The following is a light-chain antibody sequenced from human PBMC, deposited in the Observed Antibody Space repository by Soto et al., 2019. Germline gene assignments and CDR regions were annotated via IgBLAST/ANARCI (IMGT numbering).Light chain of an antibody. Sequence: EAVLTQSPGTLSLSPGERATLSCRASQSVSSNYLAWYQQKPGQAPRLLIYAASTRAAGIPDRFSGSGSGTDFTLTISRLEPEDFAVYYCQQFCNSLYTFGQGTKLEIK. V-gene: IGKV3-20*01. CDR3: QQFCNSLYT. J-gene: IGKJ2*01. CDR2: AAS. CDR1: QSVSSNY.